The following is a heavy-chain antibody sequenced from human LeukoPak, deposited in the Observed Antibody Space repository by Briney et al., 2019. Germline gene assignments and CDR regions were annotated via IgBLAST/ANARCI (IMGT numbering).Heavy chain of an antibody. CDR1: GGSISSYY. J-gene: IGHJ4*02. CDR2: IYYSGST. D-gene: IGHD2-15*01. V-gene: IGHV4-59*01. CDR3: ARFHSAVDY. Sequence: SETLSLTCTVSGGSISSYYWSWIRQPPGKGLEWIGYIYYSGSTNYNPSLKSRVTISVDTSKNQFSLKLSSVTAADTAVYYCARFHSAVDYWGQGTLVTVSS.